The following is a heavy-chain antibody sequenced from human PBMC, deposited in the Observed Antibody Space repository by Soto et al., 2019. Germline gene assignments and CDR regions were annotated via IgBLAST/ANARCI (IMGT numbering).Heavy chain of an antibody. CDR1: GFTFSSYA. Sequence: QLGGSLILSCAASGFTFSSYAMSWVRQAPGKGLEWVSAISGSGGSTYYADSGKGRFTISRDNSKNTLYLQMNSLRAEDTAVYYFAKAAPVLRFLSYFDYWGQGSLVTVSS. J-gene: IGHJ4*02. V-gene: IGHV3-23*01. CDR3: AKAAPVLRFLSYFDY. D-gene: IGHD3-3*01. CDR2: ISGSGGST.